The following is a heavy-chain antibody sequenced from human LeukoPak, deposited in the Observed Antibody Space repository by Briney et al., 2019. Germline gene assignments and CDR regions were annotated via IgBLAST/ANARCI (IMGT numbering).Heavy chain of an antibody. CDR1: GFTFSSYG. J-gene: IGHJ4*02. CDR2: ISYDGSNK. V-gene: IGHV3-30*18. Sequence: PGGSLRLSCAASGFTFSSYGMHWVRQAPGKGLEWVAVISYDGSNKYYADSVKGRFAISRDNSKNTLYLQMNNLRAEDTAVYYCAKDRYDSSAADYWGQGTLVTVSS. CDR3: AKDRYDSSAADY. D-gene: IGHD3-22*01.